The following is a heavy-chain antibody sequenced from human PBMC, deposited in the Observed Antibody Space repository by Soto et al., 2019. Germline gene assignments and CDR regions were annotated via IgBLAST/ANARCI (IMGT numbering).Heavy chain of an antibody. CDR3: GKDPNGDYIGAFDI. V-gene: IGHV3-23*01. D-gene: IGHD2-21*02. J-gene: IGHJ3*02. Sequence: GGSLRLSCAASGFTFSSFAMSGVRQAPGKGLEWVSGIGSSGDTTHLADSVKGRFTISRDNSRNTLYLQMNSLRVDDTAVYYCGKDPNGDYIGAFDIWGQGTMVTVSS. CDR2: IGSSGDTT. CDR1: GFTFSSFA.